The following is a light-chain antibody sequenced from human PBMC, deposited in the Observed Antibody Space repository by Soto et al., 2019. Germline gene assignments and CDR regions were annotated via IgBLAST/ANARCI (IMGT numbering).Light chain of an antibody. J-gene: IGKJ2*01. CDR3: QQSYSTPYT. V-gene: IGKV1-39*01. Sequence: DIPMTQSPSSLSASVGDRVTITCRASQSISSYLNWYQQKPGKAPKLLIYAPSSLQSVVPSRFSGSGSGTYFTLTIISLQPEDFPTYYCQQSYSTPYTFGQGTKLEIK. CDR2: APS. CDR1: QSISSY.